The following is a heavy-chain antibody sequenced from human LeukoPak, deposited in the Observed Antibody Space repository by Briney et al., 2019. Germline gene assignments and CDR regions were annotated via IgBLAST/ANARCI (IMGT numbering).Heavy chain of an antibody. V-gene: IGHV4-34*01. D-gene: IGHD2-15*01. J-gene: IGHJ6*04. CDR3: ARGRLLLRGMDV. Sequence: SETLSLTCAVYGGSFSGYYWSWIRQPPGKGLEWIGEINHSGSTNHNPSLKSRVTISVDTSKNQFSLKLSSVTAADTAVYYCARGRLLLRGMDVWGKGTTVTVSS. CDR1: GGSFSGYY. CDR2: INHSGST.